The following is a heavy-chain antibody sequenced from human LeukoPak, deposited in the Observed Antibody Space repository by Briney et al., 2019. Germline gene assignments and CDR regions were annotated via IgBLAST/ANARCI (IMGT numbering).Heavy chain of an antibody. CDR3: ARVKVYSSSWYGGGYFDY. D-gene: IGHD6-13*01. Sequence: GSSVKVSCKASGGTFSSYAISWVRQAPGQGLEWMGGIIPIFGTANYAQKFQGRVTITTDESTSTAYMELSSLRSEDTAVYYCARVKVYSSSWYGGGYFDYWGQGTLVTVSS. J-gene: IGHJ4*02. V-gene: IGHV1-69*05. CDR1: GGTFSSYA. CDR2: IIPIFGTA.